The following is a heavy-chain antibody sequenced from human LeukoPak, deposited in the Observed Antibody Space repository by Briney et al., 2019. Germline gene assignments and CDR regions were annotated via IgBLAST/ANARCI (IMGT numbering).Heavy chain of an antibody. Sequence: GGSLRLSCAASGFTFTSYAMNWVRQAPGKGLEWVSAITGYDDRTFYADSVKGRFTISRDNSKNTLSLQMNSLRDEDTAVYYCAKAWAQYYNFDHWGQGTLVTVSS. CDR1: GFTFTSYA. V-gene: IGHV3-23*01. D-gene: IGHD1-26*01. CDR2: ITGYDDRT. J-gene: IGHJ4*02. CDR3: AKAWAQYYNFDH.